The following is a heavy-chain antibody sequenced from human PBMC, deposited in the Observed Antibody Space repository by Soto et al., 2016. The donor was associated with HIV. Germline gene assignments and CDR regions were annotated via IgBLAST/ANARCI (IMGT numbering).Heavy chain of an antibody. J-gene: IGHJ5*01. Sequence: VQLQESGPGLVKPSQTLSLTCTVSGASISSSDYYWSWIRQHPGKGLEWIGNIFYSGSSHYSPSLESRVSMSVDTSKNLFSLRLHSVTAADTAVYYCARDVVPGWFDSVGPGTLVTVSP. CDR1: GASISSSDYY. D-gene: IGHD2-8*01. CDR2: IFYSGSS. V-gene: IGHV4-31*03. CDR3: ARDVVPGWFDS.